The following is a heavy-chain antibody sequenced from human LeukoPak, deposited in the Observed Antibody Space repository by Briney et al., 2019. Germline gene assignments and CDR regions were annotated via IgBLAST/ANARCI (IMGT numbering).Heavy chain of an antibody. CDR3: AKDSPPVGYYDSSGYPGAFDI. Sequence: PGGSLRLSCAASGFTFSSYGMHWVRQAPGKGLEWVAFIRYDGSNKYYADSVKGRFTISRDNSKNTLYLQMNSLRAEDTAVYYCAKDSPPVGYYDSSGYPGAFDIWGQGTMVTVSS. CDR1: GFTFSSYG. CDR2: IRYDGSNK. J-gene: IGHJ3*02. D-gene: IGHD3-22*01. V-gene: IGHV3-30*02.